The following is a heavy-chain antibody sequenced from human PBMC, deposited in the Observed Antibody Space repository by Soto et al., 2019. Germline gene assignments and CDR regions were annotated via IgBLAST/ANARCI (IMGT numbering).Heavy chain of an antibody. V-gene: IGHV3-23*01. CDR1: GFTFSSYA. Sequence: EVQLLESGGGLIQPGGSLRLSCAASGFTFSSYAMSWVRQAPGKGLEWVSAISGSGGSTYYADSVKGRFTISRDNSKNTLYLQMNSLRAEDTAVYYCAKGGYYYYYGMDVWGQGTTVTVSS. J-gene: IGHJ6*02. CDR2: ISGSGGST. CDR3: AKGGYYYYYGMDV.